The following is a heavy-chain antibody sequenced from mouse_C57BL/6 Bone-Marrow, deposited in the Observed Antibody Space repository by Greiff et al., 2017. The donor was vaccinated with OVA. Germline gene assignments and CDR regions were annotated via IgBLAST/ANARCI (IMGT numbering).Heavy chain of an antibody. CDR2: IYPGGGYT. Sequence: VQLQQSGAELVRPGTSVKMSCKASGYTFTNYWIGWAKQRPGHGLEWIGDIYPGGGYTNYNEKFKGKATLTADKSSSTAYMQFSSLTSEDSAIYYGARHTTVVAKDYFDYWGQGTTLTVSS. CDR3: ARHTTVVAKDYFDY. J-gene: IGHJ2*01. CDR1: GYTFTNYW. V-gene: IGHV1-63*01. D-gene: IGHD1-1*01.